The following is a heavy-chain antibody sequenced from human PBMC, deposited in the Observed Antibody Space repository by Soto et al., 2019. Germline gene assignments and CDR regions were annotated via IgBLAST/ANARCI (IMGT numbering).Heavy chain of an antibody. CDR2: ITGSTGTT. CDR1: GFTFSSFA. J-gene: IGHJ6*03. D-gene: IGHD2-2*01. Sequence: TLTCAASGFTFSSFAMSWVRHAPGKGLEWVSEITGSTGTTYYADSVKGRFIISRDNSKNTVHLQMNSLRVEDTAVYYCAKDTSSSPYYMDVWGKGTTVTVSS. CDR3: AKDTSSSPYYMDV. V-gene: IGHV3-23*01.